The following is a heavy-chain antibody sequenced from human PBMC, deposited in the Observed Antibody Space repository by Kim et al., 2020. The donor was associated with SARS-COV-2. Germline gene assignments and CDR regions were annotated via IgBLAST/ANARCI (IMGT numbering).Heavy chain of an antibody. Sequence: ASVKVSCKASGYTFTSYYMHWVRQAPGQGLEWMGIINPSGGSTSYAQKFQGRVTMTRDTSTSTVYMELSSLRSEDTAVYYCARGEDYYDSSQIFPDYYYYGMDVWGQGTTVTVSS. CDR3: ARGEDYYDSSQIFPDYYYYGMDV. V-gene: IGHV1-46*01. J-gene: IGHJ6*02. CDR2: INPSGGST. CDR1: GYTFTSYY. D-gene: IGHD3-22*01.